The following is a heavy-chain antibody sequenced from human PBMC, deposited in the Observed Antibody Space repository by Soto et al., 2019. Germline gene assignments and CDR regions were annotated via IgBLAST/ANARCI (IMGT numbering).Heavy chain of an antibody. J-gene: IGHJ4*02. Sequence: GGSLRLSCAASGFTFSSYAMSWVRQAPGKGLEWVSAISGSGGSTYYADSVKGRFTISRENSKNTRYLQMNSLRAEDTAVYYCAKVVRPNTIFGVVKMGFDYWGQGTLVTVSS. CDR1: GFTFSSYA. D-gene: IGHD3-3*01. V-gene: IGHV3-23*01. CDR3: AKVVRPNTIFGVVKMGFDY. CDR2: ISGSGGST.